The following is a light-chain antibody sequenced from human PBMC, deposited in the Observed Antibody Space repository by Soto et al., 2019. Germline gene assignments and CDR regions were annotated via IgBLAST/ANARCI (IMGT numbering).Light chain of an antibody. CDR1: SSDVGGYNY. Sequence: QSALTQPASVSGSPGQSINISCTGTSSDVGGYNYVSWYQQHPGKAPKLMIYEVSNRPSGVSNRFSGSKSGNTASLTISGLQAEDEADYYCSSYTSSSPHVVFGGGTKLTVL. CDR3: SSYTSSSPHVV. CDR2: EVS. V-gene: IGLV2-14*01. J-gene: IGLJ2*01.